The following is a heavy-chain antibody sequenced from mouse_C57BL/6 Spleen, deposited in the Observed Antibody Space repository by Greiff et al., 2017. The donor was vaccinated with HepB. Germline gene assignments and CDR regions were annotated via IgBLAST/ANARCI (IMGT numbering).Heavy chain of an antibody. CDR1: GFSLTSYG. CDR2: IWGDGST. D-gene: IGHD1-1*01. CDR3: AKWVVATDYWYYDV. V-gene: IGHV2-3*01. J-gene: IGHJ1*03. Sequence: VQGVESGPGLVAPSQSLSITCTVSGFSLTSYGVSWVRRPPGKGLEWLGVIWGDGSTHYHSALISRLSSSKDNSKSQVFLTLNSLQADDTAAYYGAKWVVATDYWYYDVWGTGTTVTVSS.